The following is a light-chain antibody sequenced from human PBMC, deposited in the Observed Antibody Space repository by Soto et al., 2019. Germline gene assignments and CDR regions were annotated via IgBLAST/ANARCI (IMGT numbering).Light chain of an antibody. CDR3: QQRSNWPLA. V-gene: IGKV3-11*01. CDR1: QSVSSY. CDR2: DAS. Sequence: EIVLTQSPATLSLSPGERATLSCRASQSVSSYLAWYQQKPGQAPRLLIYDASNRATGIPARFSRSGSGTDFTLTISSLELEEFAVYYCQQRSNWPLAFGPGTKVDIK. J-gene: IGKJ3*01.